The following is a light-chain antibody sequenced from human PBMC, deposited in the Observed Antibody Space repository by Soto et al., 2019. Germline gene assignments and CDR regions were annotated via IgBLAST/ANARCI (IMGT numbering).Light chain of an antibody. CDR1: QGIRND. Sequence: VTQSRASLSATVGDRVIINFRASQGIRNDLGWYQQKPGKAPKLLIYAASTLQSGVPSRFSGSGSGTGFTLTISSLQPEDCATYYGQQSNAYPWTFGLGPKVDLK. V-gene: IGKV1-6*01. CDR3: QQSNAYPWT. CDR2: AAS. J-gene: IGKJ1*01.